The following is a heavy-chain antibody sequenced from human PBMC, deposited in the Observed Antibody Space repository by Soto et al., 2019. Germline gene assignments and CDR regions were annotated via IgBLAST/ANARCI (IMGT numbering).Heavy chain of an antibody. V-gene: IGHV1-3*01. CDR3: ARGYRGNFFAP. CDR1: GYTFTSYA. D-gene: IGHD3-10*01. J-gene: IGHJ5*02. CDR2: ITAGDGDT. Sequence: AASVKVSCKASGYTFTSYAMHWVRQAPGQRLEWMGLITAGDGDTKYLERFQGRVTISRDTSATTVYMELSSLRSEDTAIYYCARGYRGNFFAPWGQGTLVTVSS.